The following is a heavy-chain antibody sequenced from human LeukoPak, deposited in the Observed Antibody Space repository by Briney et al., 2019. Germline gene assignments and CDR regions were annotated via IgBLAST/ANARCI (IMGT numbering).Heavy chain of an antibody. D-gene: IGHD2-15*01. CDR2: IYPSDSET. J-gene: IGHJ5*02. Sequence: GESLKVSCKGSGYIFTTYWIGWVRQMPGKGLEWMGIIYPSDSETRYSPSFQSQVTISADKSISTAYLQWSSLKASDTAMYYCAVLKEDYCSGGSCYSNWFDPWGQGTLVTVSS. CDR3: AVLKEDYCSGGSCYSNWFDP. CDR1: GYIFTTYW. V-gene: IGHV5-51*01.